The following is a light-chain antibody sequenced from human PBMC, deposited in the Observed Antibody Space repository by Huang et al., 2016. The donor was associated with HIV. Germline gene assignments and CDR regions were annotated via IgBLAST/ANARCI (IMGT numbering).Light chain of an antibody. CDR1: QNINTY. Sequence: DILLTQSPSSLSASVGDRVTITCRASQNINTYLNWYQQKPGKAPNLLIHSASTLQTGVPSRFSGSGSGTDFTLTVNSLQPEDSATYYCQHGYSALITFGQGTRL. J-gene: IGKJ5*01. CDR3: QHGYSALIT. V-gene: IGKV1-39*01. CDR2: SAS.